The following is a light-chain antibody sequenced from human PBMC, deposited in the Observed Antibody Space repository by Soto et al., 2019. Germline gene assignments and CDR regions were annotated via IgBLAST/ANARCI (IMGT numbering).Light chain of an antibody. CDR2: DVI. CDR3: CSYAGSYTHV. Sequence: VLTQPRSVSGSPGQSVTISCTGTSGDVGTYTYVSWYQQHPGKAPKLIIYDVIKRPSGVPDRFSGSKSGNTASLTISGLQAEDEADYYCCSYAGSYTHVFGTGTKVTVL. CDR1: SGDVGTYTY. V-gene: IGLV2-11*01. J-gene: IGLJ1*01.